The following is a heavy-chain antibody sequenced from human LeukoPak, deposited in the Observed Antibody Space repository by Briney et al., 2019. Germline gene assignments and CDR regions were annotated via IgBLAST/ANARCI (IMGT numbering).Heavy chain of an antibody. D-gene: IGHD3-9*01. CDR3: ARELRYFDERDAFDI. J-gene: IGHJ3*02. CDR1: GGSFSGYY. Sequence: SETLSLTCAVYGGSFSGYYCSWIRQPPGKGLEWIGEINHSGSTNYNPSLKSRVTISVDTSKNQFSLRLTSVTAADTAVYYCARELRYFDERDAFDIWGQGTMVTVSS. CDR2: INHSGST. V-gene: IGHV4-34*01.